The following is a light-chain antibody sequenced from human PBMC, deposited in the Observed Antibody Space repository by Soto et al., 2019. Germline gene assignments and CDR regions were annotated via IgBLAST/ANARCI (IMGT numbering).Light chain of an antibody. CDR1: NIGSES. J-gene: IGLJ3*02. Sequence: SSELTQPPSVSVAPGETARITCGGNNIGSESVHWYQQKPGQAPVLVIYYDSARPSGIPERFSGSNSGNTATLTISRVEAGDEADYFCQVWDGTSDQQVFGGGTQLTVL. CDR2: YDS. V-gene: IGLV3-21*04. CDR3: QVWDGTSDQQV.